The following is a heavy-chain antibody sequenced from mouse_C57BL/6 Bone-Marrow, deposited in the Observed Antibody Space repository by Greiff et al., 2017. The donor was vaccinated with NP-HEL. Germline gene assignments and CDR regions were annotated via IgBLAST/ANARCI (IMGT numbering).Heavy chain of an antibody. Sequence: EVKLVESGGGLVQSGRSLRLSCATSGGRLREGETEWVRKDPGKGREGREGRRNKANDYTTEYSASVKGRFIVSRDTSQSILYLQMNALRAEDTAIYYCARDNWDWYFDFWGTGTTVTVSS. V-gene: IGHV7-1*01. CDR3: ARDNWDWYFDF. J-gene: IGHJ1*03. D-gene: IGHD4-1*01. CDR2: RRNKANDYTT. CDR1: GGRLREGE.